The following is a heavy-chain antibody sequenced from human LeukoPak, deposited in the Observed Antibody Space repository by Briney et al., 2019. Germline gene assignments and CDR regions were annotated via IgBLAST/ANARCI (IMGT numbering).Heavy chain of an antibody. CDR2: ISSSGTYK. Sequence: GGSLRLSCVASAFNFSYFSMNWVRQAPGKGLEWVSSISSSGTYKYYADSLEGRITISRDNGKNSLFLQVNSLRAEDTAVYYYARDYSSGWYHFDYWGQGILVTVSS. D-gene: IGHD6-19*01. V-gene: IGHV3-21*01. CDR1: AFNFSYFS. CDR3: ARDYSSGWYHFDY. J-gene: IGHJ4*02.